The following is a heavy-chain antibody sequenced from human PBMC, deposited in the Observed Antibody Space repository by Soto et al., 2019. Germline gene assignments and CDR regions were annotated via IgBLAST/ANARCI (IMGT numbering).Heavy chain of an antibody. CDR3: ARDVVDTAMVSSDWFDP. D-gene: IGHD5-18*01. V-gene: IGHV1-18*01. CDR1: GYTFTSYG. Sequence: GASVKVSCKASGYTFTSYGISWVRQAPGQGLEWMGWISAYNGNTNYAQKLQGRVTMTTDTSTSTAYMELRSLGSDDTAVYYCARDVVDTAMVSSDWFDPWGQGTLVTVSS. J-gene: IGHJ5*02. CDR2: ISAYNGNT.